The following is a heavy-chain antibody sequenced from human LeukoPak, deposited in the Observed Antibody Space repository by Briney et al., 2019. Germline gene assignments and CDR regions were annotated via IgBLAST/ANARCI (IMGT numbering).Heavy chain of an antibody. CDR1: GYTFTGYS. D-gene: IGHD1-26*01. V-gene: IGHV1-2*07. CDR3: AGPRAGSYPH. Sequence: ASVKVSCKASGYTFTGYSIHWVRQAPGQGREWMGWINPNTGATYYAHKFQGRVTMTRDTSISTASMELTSLTSDDTAVYYCAGPRAGSYPHWGQGTLITVSS. J-gene: IGHJ4*02. CDR2: INPNTGAT.